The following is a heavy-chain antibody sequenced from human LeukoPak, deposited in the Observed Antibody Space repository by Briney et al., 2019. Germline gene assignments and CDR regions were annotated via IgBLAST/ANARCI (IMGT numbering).Heavy chain of an antibody. V-gene: IGHV1-18*01. CDR3: ARGYYGSGSLDAFDI. CDR1: GYTFTSYG. CDR2: ISAYNGNT. J-gene: IGHJ3*02. D-gene: IGHD3-10*01. Sequence: ASVKVSCKASGYTFTSYGIRWVRQAPGQGLEWMGWISAYNGNTNYAQKLQGRVTMTTDTSTSTAYMELRSLRSDDTAVYYCARGYYGSGSLDAFDIWGQGTMVTVSS.